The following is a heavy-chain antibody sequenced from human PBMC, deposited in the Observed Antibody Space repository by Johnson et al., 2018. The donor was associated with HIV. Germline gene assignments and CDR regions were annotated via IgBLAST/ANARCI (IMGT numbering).Heavy chain of an antibody. Sequence: VQLVESGGGVVQPGRSLRLSCATSGFTLSNYGIHWVRQAPGKGLEWVAVISYDGRIPSHADSVKGRFTVPRENAKNSLYLQMNSLRAEDTAVYYCAKVAQGVDDAFDIWGQGTMVTVSS. V-gene: IGHV3-30*18. D-gene: IGHD3-10*01. CDR2: ISYDGRIP. CDR1: GFTLSNYG. CDR3: AKVAQGVDDAFDI. J-gene: IGHJ3*02.